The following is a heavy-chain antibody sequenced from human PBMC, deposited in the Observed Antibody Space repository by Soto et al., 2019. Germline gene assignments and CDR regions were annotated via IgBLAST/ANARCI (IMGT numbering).Heavy chain of an antibody. CDR3: AREKDSDILPVSVFDP. Sequence: SVKVSCKASGGTFSSYAISWVRQAPGQGLEWMGGIIPIFGTANYAQKFQGRVTITADESTSTAYMELSSLRAEDTAVYYCAREKDSDILPVSVFDPWGQGTLVTVPS. D-gene: IGHD3-9*01. CDR1: GGTFSSYA. J-gene: IGHJ5*02. CDR2: IIPIFGTA. V-gene: IGHV1-69*13.